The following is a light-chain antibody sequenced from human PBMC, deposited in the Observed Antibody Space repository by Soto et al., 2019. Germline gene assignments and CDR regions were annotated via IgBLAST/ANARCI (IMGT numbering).Light chain of an antibody. J-gene: IGKJ1*01. CDR1: QSISTW. V-gene: IGKV1-5*01. Sequence: DIQLTQSPSTLSASVGDRVSITCRARQSISTWLAWYQQKPGKDPKLLIFDAYSLESRVSSRFSGRGSGTQFTLTISSLQPDDFATYYGQQYSTYPWTFGQGAKVEFK. CDR3: QQYSTYPWT. CDR2: DAY.